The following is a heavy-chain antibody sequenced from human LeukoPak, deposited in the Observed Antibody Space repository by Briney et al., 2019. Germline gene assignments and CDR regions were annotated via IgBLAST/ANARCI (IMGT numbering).Heavy chain of an antibody. V-gene: IGHV4-61*02. J-gene: IGHJ4*02. Sequence: SETLSLTCTVSGGSIRSGSYYWSWIRQAAGKGLEWIGRVYTSGSTNYNPSLESRVTISVDTSKNQFSLKLSSVTAAETAVYYCARDSYSDSSVWGQGTLVTVSS. CDR2: VYTSGST. CDR1: GGSIRSGSYY. CDR3: ARDSYSDSSV. D-gene: IGHD3-22*01.